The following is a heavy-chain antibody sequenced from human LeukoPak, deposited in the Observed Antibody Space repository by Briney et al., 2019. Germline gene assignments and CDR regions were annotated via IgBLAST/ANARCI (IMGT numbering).Heavy chain of an antibody. CDR1: GGSISSGGYS. CDR2: IYHSGST. J-gene: IGHJ5*02. Sequence: SETLSLTCAVSGGSISSGGYSWSWIRQPPGKGLEWIGYIYHSGSTYYNPSLKSRVTISVDRPKNQFSLKLSSVTAADTAVYYCARDRDGNWFDPWGQGTLVTVSS. V-gene: IGHV4-30-2*01. D-gene: IGHD5-24*01. CDR3: ARDRDGNWFDP.